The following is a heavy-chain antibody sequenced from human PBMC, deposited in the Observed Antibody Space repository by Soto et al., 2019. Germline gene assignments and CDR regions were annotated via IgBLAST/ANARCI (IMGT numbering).Heavy chain of an antibody. CDR3: AREGAVAGSRDF. J-gene: IGHJ4*02. V-gene: IGHV3-33*01. Sequence: QVHLVEFGGGVVHPGRSLRLSCAASGFMFSDYGMHWVRQAPGKGLEWVAILWYDGNYKYYSESAKGRFTISRDNSNNTLYLQMNNLRVEDTAVYFCAREGAVAGSRDFWGQGTLVTVSS. D-gene: IGHD6-19*01. CDR1: GFMFSDYG. CDR2: LWYDGNYK.